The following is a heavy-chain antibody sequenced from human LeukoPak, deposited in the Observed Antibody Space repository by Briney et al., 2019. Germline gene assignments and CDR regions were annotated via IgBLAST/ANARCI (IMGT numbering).Heavy chain of an antibody. V-gene: IGHV3-9*01. CDR1: GFQFDYYA. J-gene: IGHJ6*02. D-gene: IGHD5-18*01. CDR3: AKDVGYSYHYGMDV. CDR2: IDWNSGSI. Sequence: FMRLSFAASGFQFDYYAMHWVRPAPGKGLEWVSGIDWNSGSIGYADSVQGRFTISRDNAKNSLYLQMNSLRAEDTALYYCAKDVGYSYHYGMDVWGQGTTVTVSS.